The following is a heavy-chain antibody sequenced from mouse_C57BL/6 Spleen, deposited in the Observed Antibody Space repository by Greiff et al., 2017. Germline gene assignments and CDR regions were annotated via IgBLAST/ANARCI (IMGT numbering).Heavy chain of an antibody. CDR2: IDPSDSYT. Sequence: QVQLQQPGAELVKPGASVKLSCKASGYTFTSYWMQWVKQRPGQGLEWIGEIDPSDSYTNYNQKFKGKATLTVDTSSSTAYMQLSSLTSEDSAVYYCAGTAYFDYWGQGTTLTVSS. J-gene: IGHJ2*01. CDR1: GYTFTSYW. CDR3: AGTAYFDY. V-gene: IGHV1-50*01.